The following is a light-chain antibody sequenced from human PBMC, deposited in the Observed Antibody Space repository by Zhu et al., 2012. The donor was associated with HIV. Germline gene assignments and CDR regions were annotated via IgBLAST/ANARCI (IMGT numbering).Light chain of an antibody. Sequence: EIVLTQSPATLSLSPGERATLSCRASESVSSSLNWYQQKLGQAPRLLIYDASKRAPGIPARFSGSGSETDFTLTISSLEPEDFAVYYCQQRDNWPPITFGQGTRLE. CDR1: ESVSSS. J-gene: IGKJ5*01. CDR2: DAS. V-gene: IGKV3-11*01. CDR3: QQRDNWPPIT.